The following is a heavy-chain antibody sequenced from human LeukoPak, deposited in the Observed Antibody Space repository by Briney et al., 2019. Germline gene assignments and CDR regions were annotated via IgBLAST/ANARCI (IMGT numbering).Heavy chain of an antibody. CDR3: ARRGFVIRSLLLVGFHKEAYYFDY. J-gene: IGHJ4*02. CDR2: ISESGGGT. V-gene: IGHV3-23*01. Sequence: GGSLRLSCVVSGITVSNYGMSWVRQAPGKGLEWVSGISESGGGTNYADSVKGRFIISRDNAKNTLYLQMSSLSAEDTAVYFCARRGFVIRSLLLVGFHKEAYYFDYWGQGALVTVSS. D-gene: IGHD2-21*01. CDR1: GITVSNYG.